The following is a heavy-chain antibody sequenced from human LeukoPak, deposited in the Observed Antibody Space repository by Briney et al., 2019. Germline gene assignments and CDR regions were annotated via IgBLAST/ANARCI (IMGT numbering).Heavy chain of an antibody. CDR2: IKPNGGGT. J-gene: IGHJ6*02. D-gene: IGHD3-10*01. Sequence: ASVKVSCKASGYTFTGYYMHWVRQAPGQGHEWMGWIKPNGGGTNYAQKFQGRVTMTRDTSISTAYMELSRLRSDDTAVYYCAREGLLWFGELLSYYYYGMDVWGQGTTVTVSS. V-gene: IGHV1-2*02. CDR1: GYTFTGYY. CDR3: AREGLLWFGELLSYYYYGMDV.